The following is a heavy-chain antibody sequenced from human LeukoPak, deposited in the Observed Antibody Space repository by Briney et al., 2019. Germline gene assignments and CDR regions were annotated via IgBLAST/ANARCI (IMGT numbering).Heavy chain of an antibody. Sequence: GGSLRLSCAASGXTFSSYAMHWVRQAPGKGREWVAVISYDGSNKYYADSVKGRFTISRDNSKNTLYLQMNSLRAEDTAVYYCARDLQSIAAAGFFDYWGQGTLVTVSS. J-gene: IGHJ4*02. V-gene: IGHV3-30-3*01. CDR1: GXTFSSYA. CDR2: ISYDGSNK. CDR3: ARDLQSIAAAGFFDY. D-gene: IGHD6-13*01.